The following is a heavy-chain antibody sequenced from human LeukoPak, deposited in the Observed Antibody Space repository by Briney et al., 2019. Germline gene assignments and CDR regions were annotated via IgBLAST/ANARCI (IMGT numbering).Heavy chain of an antibody. CDR2: ISYDGSNK. D-gene: IGHD1-26*01. CDR3: AKDGGSYYFDY. Sequence: GGSLRLSCAASGFTFSSYGMHWVRQAPGKGLEWVAVISYDGSNKYYADSVKGRFTISRDNSKNTLYLQMNSLRAEDTAVYYCAKDGGSYYFDYWGQGTPVTVSS. CDR1: GFTFSSYG. J-gene: IGHJ4*02. V-gene: IGHV3-30*18.